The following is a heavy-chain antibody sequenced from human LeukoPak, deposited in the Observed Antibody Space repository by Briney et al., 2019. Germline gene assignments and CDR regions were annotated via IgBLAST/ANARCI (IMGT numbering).Heavy chain of an antibody. CDR1: GYTFTSYG. Sequence: ASVKVSCKASGYTFTSYGISWVRQAPGQGLEWMGWISAYNGNTNYAQKLQGRVTMTTDTSTSTAYMELRSLRSDDTAVYYCARVAYYDSSGYYYVSYFDYLGQGTLVTVSS. V-gene: IGHV1-18*01. CDR3: ARVAYYDSSGYYYVSYFDY. CDR2: ISAYNGNT. J-gene: IGHJ4*02. D-gene: IGHD3-22*01.